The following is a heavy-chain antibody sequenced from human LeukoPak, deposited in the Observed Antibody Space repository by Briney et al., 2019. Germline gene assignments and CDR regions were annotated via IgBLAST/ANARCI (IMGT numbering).Heavy chain of an antibody. J-gene: IGHJ4*02. CDR2: IIPIFGTA. CDR3: ARDVSHQGDGGYYFDY. CDR1: GATFSSYA. V-gene: IGHV1-69*05. D-gene: IGHD5-24*01. Sequence: GASVKVSCKASGATFSSYAISWVRQAPGQGLEWMGRIIPIFGTANYAQKFQGRVTITTDESTSTAYMELSSLRSEDTAVYYCARDVSHQGDGGYYFDYWGQGTLVTVSS.